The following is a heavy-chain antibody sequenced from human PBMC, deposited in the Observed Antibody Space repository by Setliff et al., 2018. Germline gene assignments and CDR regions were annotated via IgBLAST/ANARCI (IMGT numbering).Heavy chain of an antibody. V-gene: IGHV4-39*01. CDR1: GASLNSGTYY. D-gene: IGHD1-1*01. J-gene: IGHJ4*02. CDR3: ARPGTYRYFDY. Sequence: PSETLSLTCTVSGASLNSGTYYWGWIRQPPGKGLEWVGRIYYRGDTYYNASLKGRLTISVDTAQNQFSLRLTSVTAADTAVYYCARPGTYRYFDYWGQGALVTVSS. CDR2: IYYRGDT.